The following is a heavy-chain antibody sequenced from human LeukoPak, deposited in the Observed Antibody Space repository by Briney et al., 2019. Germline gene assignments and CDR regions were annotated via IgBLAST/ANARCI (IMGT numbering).Heavy chain of an antibody. CDR1: GGSISNGDCF. CDR3: AADPLWSAGAY. D-gene: IGHD3-10*01. J-gene: IGHJ4*02. CDR2: MSISGSS. Sequence: SETLSLTCTVSGGSISNGDCFWSWIRQPAGKGLEWIGRMSISGSSNYNPSLKSRVTISADTSKNQFFLKFNSVTAADTAMYYCAADPLWSAGAYWGQGTLVTVSS. V-gene: IGHV4-61*02.